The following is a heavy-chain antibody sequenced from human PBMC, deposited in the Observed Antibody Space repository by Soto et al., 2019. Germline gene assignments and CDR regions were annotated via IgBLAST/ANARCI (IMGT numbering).Heavy chain of an antibody. V-gene: IGHV1-69*02. CDR2: IIPILDIT. CDR3: ARFKRSCYSASCYGAFDI. CDR1: RDAFSTYT. J-gene: IGHJ3*02. D-gene: IGHD2-2*01. Sequence: QVPLVQSGAEVKTPGSSVKVSCEASRDAFSTYTITWVRQAPGQGLEWLGRIIPILDITNYAQNFQDRVTSTADKSRGTAYMDLSNLRSEDTAVYYCARFKRSCYSASCYGAFDIWGQGTMVTVSS.